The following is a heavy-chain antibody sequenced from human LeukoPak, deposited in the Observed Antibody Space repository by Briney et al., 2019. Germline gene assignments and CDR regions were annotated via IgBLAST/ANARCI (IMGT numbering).Heavy chain of an antibody. D-gene: IGHD3-22*01. J-gene: IGHJ4*02. CDR2: IKQDGSEK. CDR3: ARDSYYYDSSGYYY. CDR1: GFTFSSYW. V-gene: IGHV3-7*01. Sequence: PGGSLRLSCAASGFTFSSYWMSWVRQAPGKGLEWVANIKQDGSEKYYVDSVKGRFTISRDNAKNSLYLQMNSLRAEDTAVYYCARDSYYYDSSGYYYWGQGTLVTVSS.